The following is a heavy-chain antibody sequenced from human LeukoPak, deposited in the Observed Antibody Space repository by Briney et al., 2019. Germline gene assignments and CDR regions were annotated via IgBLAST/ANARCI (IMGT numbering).Heavy chain of an antibody. D-gene: IGHD2-2*01. CDR2: IKQDGSEK. CDR3: ARPPATYCSVTSCWDY. J-gene: IGHJ4*02. Sequence: GGSLRLSCAASGFTFSSYWMSWVRQAPGKGLEWVANIKQDGSEKYYMDSVKGRFTISRDNAENSLYLQMNSLRVEDTAVYYCARPPATYCSVTSCWDYWGQGALVIVSS. CDR1: GFTFSSYW. V-gene: IGHV3-7*01.